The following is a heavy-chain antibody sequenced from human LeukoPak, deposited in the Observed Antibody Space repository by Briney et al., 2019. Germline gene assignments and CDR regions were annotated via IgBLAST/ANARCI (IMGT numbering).Heavy chain of an antibody. CDR2: IYYSGST. V-gene: IGHV4-59*08. Sequence: PSETLSLTCTVSGGSISSYYWSWIRQPPGKGLEWIGYIYYSGSTNYNPSLKSRVTISVDTSKNQFSLKLSSVTAADTAVYYCARRSLYHYGMDVWGQGTTVTVSS. J-gene: IGHJ6*02. CDR1: GGSISSYY. D-gene: IGHD2-15*01. CDR3: ARRSLYHYGMDV.